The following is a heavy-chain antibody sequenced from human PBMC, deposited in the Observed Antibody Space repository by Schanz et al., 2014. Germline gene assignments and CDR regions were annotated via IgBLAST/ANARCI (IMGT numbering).Heavy chain of an antibody. J-gene: IGHJ4*02. Sequence: EVQLVESGGGLVQPGGSLRLSCAASGFTFSSYAMSWVRQAPGKGLEWVSSINTGGDSTYYADSVKGRFTISRDNSRDTVYLQMNSLRADETAMYYCARWFLIRGVILDSWGQGTLVTVSS. D-gene: IGHD3-10*01. CDR1: GFTFSSYA. CDR2: INTGGDST. V-gene: IGHV3-23*04. CDR3: ARWFLIRGVILDS.